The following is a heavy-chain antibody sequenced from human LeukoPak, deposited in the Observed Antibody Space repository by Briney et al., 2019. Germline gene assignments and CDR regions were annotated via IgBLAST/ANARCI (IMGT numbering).Heavy chain of an antibody. V-gene: IGHV1-8*01. D-gene: IGHD3-10*01. CDR3: ARISLLWFGEFLGIDWFDP. CDR2: MNPNSGNT. Sequence: GASVKVSCKASGYTFTSYDINWVRQATGQGLEWMGWMNPNSGNTGYAQKFQGRVTMTRNTSISTAYMELSSLRSEDTAVYYCARISLLWFGEFLGIDWFDPWGQGTLVTVSS. CDR1: GYTFTSYD. J-gene: IGHJ5*02.